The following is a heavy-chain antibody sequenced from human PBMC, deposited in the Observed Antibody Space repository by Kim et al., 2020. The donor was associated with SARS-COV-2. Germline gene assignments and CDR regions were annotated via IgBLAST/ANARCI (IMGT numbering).Heavy chain of an antibody. CDR2: ISYDGSNK. CDR3: AKGGDGGDYLADYFDY. Sequence: GGSLRLSCAASGFSFSSYGMHWVRQAPGKGLEWVAVISYDGSNKYYADSVKGRFTFSRDNSKNTLHLQMNSLRAEDTAVYYCAKGGDGGDYLADYFDYWGQGTLVTVSS. CDR1: GFSFSSYG. V-gene: IGHV3-30*18. J-gene: IGHJ4*02. D-gene: IGHD4-17*01.